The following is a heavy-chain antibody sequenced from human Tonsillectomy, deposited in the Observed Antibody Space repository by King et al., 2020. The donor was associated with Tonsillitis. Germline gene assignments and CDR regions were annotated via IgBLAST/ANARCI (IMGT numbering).Heavy chain of an antibody. CDR3: ITGLGRTNGDS. CDR1: GFTFSDAW. J-gene: IGHJ4*02. Sequence: VQLVESGGGLVKPGGSLRLSCAASGFTFSDAWMSWVRQAPGKGLEWVGRIMRNGECATTYAPPVRGRFTISRDDSKTTVYLQMNNLETEDTAVYYCITGLGRTNGDSWGQGTLVTVSS. CDR2: IMRNGECATT. V-gene: IGHV3-15*01. D-gene: IGHD1-14*01.